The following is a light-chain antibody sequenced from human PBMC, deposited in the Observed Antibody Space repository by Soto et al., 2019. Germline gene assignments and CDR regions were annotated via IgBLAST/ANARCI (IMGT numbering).Light chain of an antibody. CDR2: GNS. CDR3: QSYDKREVV. V-gene: IGLV1-40*01. J-gene: IGLJ2*01. Sequence: QSVLTQPPLVSGAPGQRVTISCTGSSSNIGAGYDVHWYQQLPGTAPKLLIYGNSNRPSGVPDRFSGSKSGTSASLAITGLQAEDEADYYCQSYDKREVVFGGGTKVTVL. CDR1: SSNIGAGYD.